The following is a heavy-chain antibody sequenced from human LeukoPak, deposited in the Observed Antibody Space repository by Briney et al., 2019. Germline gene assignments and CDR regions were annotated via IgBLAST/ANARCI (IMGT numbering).Heavy chain of an antibody. D-gene: IGHD5-12*01. CDR3: ARGGSPGLPTIRGFDY. V-gene: IGHV1-69*01. Sequence: SMKVSCKASGGTFSSYAISWVRQAPGQGLEWMGGIIPIFGTANYAQKFQGRVTITADESTSTAYLELSSLRFEDTAVYYCARGGSPGLPTIRGFDYWGQGTLVTVSS. CDR1: GGTFSSYA. CDR2: IIPIFGTA. J-gene: IGHJ4*02.